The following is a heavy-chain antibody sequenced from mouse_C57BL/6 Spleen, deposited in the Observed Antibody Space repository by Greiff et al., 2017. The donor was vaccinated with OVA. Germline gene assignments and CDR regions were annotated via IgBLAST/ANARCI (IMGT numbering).Heavy chain of an antibody. Sequence: DAGGGLVQPKGSLKLSCAASGFTFNTYAMHWVRQAPGKGLEWVARIRSNSSNYATYYADSAKYRFTISRDDSQSMLYLQMNNLKTEDTAMYYCVGDYYYEYQYYAMDYWGQGTSVTVSS. CDR3: VGDYYYEYQYYAMDY. J-gene: IGHJ4*01. V-gene: IGHV10-3*01. D-gene: IGHD2-4*01. CDR2: IRSNSSNYAT. CDR1: GFTFNTYA.